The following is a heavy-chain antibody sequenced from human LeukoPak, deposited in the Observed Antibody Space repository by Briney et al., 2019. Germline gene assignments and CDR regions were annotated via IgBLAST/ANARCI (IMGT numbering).Heavy chain of an antibody. CDR2: INPNSGGT. V-gene: IGHV1-2*02. J-gene: IGHJ6*02. CDR1: GYTFTGYY. CDR3: ARDSYGSGSPYYGMDV. D-gene: IGHD3-10*01. Sequence: ASVKVFCKASGYTFTGYYMHWVRQAPGQGLEWMGWINPNSGGTNYAQKFQGRVTMTRDTSISTAYMELSRLRSDDTAVYYCARDSYGSGSPYYGMDVWGQGTTVTVSS.